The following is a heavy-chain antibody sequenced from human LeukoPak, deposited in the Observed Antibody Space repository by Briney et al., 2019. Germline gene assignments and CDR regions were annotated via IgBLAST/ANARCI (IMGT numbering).Heavy chain of an antibody. Sequence: PSETLSLTCTVSGGSISSGTYYWNWIRQPPGKGLEWFGSISYSGSTNYNPSLKSRVTMSVDTSKNQFSLNLTSVTAADTAVYFCARLTKGRYFDYIFAFWGQGILVTVSS. J-gene: IGHJ4*02. V-gene: IGHV4-39*01. CDR2: ISYSGST. CDR3: ARLTKGRYFDYIFAF. D-gene: IGHD3-9*01. CDR1: GGSISSGTYY.